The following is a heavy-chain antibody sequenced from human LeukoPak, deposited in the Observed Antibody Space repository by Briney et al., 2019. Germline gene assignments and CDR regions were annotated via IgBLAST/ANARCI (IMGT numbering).Heavy chain of an antibody. J-gene: IGHJ4*02. Sequence: ASVKVSCKASGYTFTTYAMNWVRQAPGQGLEWMGWMNTDTGNPTYAQGFTGRFVFSLDTSVSTAYLQISSLKAEDTAVYYCARASCTGGTCPTFIDFWGQGTLVTVSS. D-gene: IGHD2-15*01. V-gene: IGHV7-4-1*02. CDR1: GYTFTTYA. CDR3: ARASCTGGTCPTFIDF. CDR2: MNTDTGNP.